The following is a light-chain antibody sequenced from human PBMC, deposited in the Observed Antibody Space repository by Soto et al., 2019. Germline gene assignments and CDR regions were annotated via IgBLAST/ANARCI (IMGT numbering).Light chain of an antibody. CDR2: RAS. V-gene: IGKV1-5*03. CDR3: QQYEPYSGT. J-gene: IGKJ3*01. CDR1: QTINTW. Sequence: DIQMTQSPSTLSASVGDRVTITCRASQTINTWLAWYQQKPGKAPKLLIYRASNLVSGVPSRFSGSGSGTEFTLTISSLQPDDFSIYYCQQYEPYSGTFGPGTKVDL.